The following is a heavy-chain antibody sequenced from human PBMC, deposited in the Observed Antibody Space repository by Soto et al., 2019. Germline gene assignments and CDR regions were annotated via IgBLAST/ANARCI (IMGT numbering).Heavy chain of an antibody. J-gene: IGHJ6*02. Sequence: PGGSLRLSCAASGFTFSRFSMHWVRQAPGKGLAWVAVISYDGSNTHYAESVKGRFNISRDDSKNTVYLQMNNLRGEDSAVYYCARDRGYCTNGVCYDYYYYAMGVWGQGTTVTVSS. CDR2: ISYDGSNT. CDR1: GFTFSRFS. V-gene: IGHV3-30-3*01. CDR3: ARDRGYCTNGVCYDYYYYAMGV. D-gene: IGHD2-8*01.